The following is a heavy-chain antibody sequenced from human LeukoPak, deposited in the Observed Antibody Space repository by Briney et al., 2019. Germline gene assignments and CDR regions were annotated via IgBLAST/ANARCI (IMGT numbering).Heavy chain of an antibody. CDR2: IIPILGIA. J-gene: IGHJ4*02. CDR3: ATASPGGVGPDTYFDC. CDR1: GGTFSSYA. V-gene: IGHV1-69*04. Sequence: SVKVSCKASGGTFSSYAISWVRQAPGQGLEWMGRIIPILGIANYAQKFQGRVTMTEDTSTDTAYMELSSLRSEDTAVYYCATASPGGVGPDTYFDCWGQGTLVTVSS. D-gene: IGHD3-16*01.